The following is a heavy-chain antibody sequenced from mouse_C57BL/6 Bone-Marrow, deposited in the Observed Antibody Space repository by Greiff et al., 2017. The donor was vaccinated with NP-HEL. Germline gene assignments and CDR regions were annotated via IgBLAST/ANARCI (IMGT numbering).Heavy chain of an antibody. D-gene: IGHD1-1*01. CDR3: ARPVEDYGYYAMDY. Sequence: QVQLQQPGAELVKPGASVKMSCKASGYTFTSYWITWVKQRPGQGLEWIGDIYPGSGSTNYNEKFKSKATLTVDTSSSTAYMQLSSLTSEDSAVYYCARPVEDYGYYAMDYWGQGTSVTVSS. CDR2: IYPGSGST. V-gene: IGHV1-55*01. J-gene: IGHJ4*01. CDR1: GYTFTSYW.